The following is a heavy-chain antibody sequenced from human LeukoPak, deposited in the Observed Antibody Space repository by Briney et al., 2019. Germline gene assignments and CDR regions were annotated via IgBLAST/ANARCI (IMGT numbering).Heavy chain of an antibody. D-gene: IGHD7-27*01. CDR2: ISSSSSYI. J-gene: IGHJ2*01. V-gene: IGHV3-21*01. Sequence: GGSLRLSCAASGFTFSSYSMNWVRQTPGKGLEWVSSISSSSSYIYYADSVKGRFTISRENSKNTLYLQMNSLGAEDTAVYYCARDLSGDRDWFFDLWGRGTLVTVSS. CDR3: ARDLSGDRDWFFDL. CDR1: GFTFSSYS.